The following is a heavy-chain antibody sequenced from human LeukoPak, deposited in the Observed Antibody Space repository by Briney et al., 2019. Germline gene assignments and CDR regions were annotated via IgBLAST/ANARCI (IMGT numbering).Heavy chain of an antibody. Sequence: GGSLRLSCAVSGFNLNSYALHWVRQAPGKGLEWVAVIRHDEANSFYADSVQGRFTISRDTSKKLLYLQMNSLRVEDTAVYYCAKEYTPSSPLGELDSWGQGTLVTVSS. D-gene: IGHD6-6*01. J-gene: IGHJ4*02. V-gene: IGHV3-30*02. CDR2: IRHDEANS. CDR1: GFNLNSYA. CDR3: AKEYTPSSPLGELDS.